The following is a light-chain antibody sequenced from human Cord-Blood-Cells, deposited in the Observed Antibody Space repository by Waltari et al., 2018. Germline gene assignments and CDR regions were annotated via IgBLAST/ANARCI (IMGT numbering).Light chain of an antibody. CDR1: SSNIGSNY. Sequence: QSVLTQPPSASGTPGQRVTISCSGSSSNIGSNYVYWYQQLPGTAPKLLIYRNEQRPSGGPDRFSGAKAGTSASRAISGLRSEDEADYDCAAWDDSLSGRVFGGGTKLTVL. V-gene: IGLV1-47*01. CDR3: AAWDDSLSGRV. CDR2: RNE. J-gene: IGLJ3*02.